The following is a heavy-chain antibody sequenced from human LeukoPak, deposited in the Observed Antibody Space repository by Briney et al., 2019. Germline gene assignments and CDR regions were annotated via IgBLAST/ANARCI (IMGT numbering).Heavy chain of an antibody. Sequence: GGSLRLSCAASGFTFSSYAMHWVRQAPGKGLEWEAVISYDGSNKYYADSVKGRFTISRDNSKNTLYLQMNSLRAEDTAVYYCARGDRALLWFGERNYYYGMDVWGQGTTVTVSS. CDR1: GFTFSSYA. CDR2: ISYDGSNK. D-gene: IGHD3-10*01. V-gene: IGHV3-30-3*01. CDR3: ARGDRALLWFGERNYYYGMDV. J-gene: IGHJ6*02.